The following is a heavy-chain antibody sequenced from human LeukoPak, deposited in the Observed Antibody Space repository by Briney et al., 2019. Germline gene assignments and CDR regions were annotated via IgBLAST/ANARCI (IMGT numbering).Heavy chain of an antibody. CDR1: GFTFSSYW. D-gene: IGHD1-14*01. CDR3: ARGLDGSFDY. Sequence: PGGSLRLSCAASGFTFSSYWMHWVRQAPGKWLVWVSRIYIDGSSTSYADSVKGRFTISRDNAKNTLYLQMNSLRDEDTAVYYCARGLDGSFDYWGLGTLVTVSS. V-gene: IGHV3-74*01. J-gene: IGHJ4*02. CDR2: IYIDGSST.